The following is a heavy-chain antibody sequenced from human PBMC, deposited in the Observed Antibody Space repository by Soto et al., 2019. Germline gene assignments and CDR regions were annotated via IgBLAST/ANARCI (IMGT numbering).Heavy chain of an antibody. V-gene: IGHV4-39*01. CDR2: IYYGGNT. CDR3: ARRVAATGSFDP. CDR1: GGSISSSRYY. J-gene: IGHJ5*02. Sequence: QVQLQESGPGLVKPSETLSLTCTVSGGSISSSRYYWDWIRQPPGKGLEWIGSIYYGGNTYYNPSLKSRVTIYVDTSKNQFSLKVSSVTAADTAVYYCARRVAATGSFDPWGHGTLVTVSS. D-gene: IGHD6-13*01.